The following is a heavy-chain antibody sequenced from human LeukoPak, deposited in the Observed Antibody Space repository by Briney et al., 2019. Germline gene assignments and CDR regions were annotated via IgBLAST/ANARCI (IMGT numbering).Heavy chain of an antibody. Sequence: ASVKVSCKASGYTFTGYYMHWVRQAPGQGLEWMGWINPNSGGTNYAQKFQGRVTMTRDTSISTAYMELSRLRSDDTAVYYCARSLLMLQWLSPLDAFDIWGQGTMVTVSS. CDR2: INPNSGGT. J-gene: IGHJ3*02. V-gene: IGHV1-2*02. CDR1: GYTFTGYY. CDR3: ARSLLMLQWLSPLDAFDI. D-gene: IGHD6-19*01.